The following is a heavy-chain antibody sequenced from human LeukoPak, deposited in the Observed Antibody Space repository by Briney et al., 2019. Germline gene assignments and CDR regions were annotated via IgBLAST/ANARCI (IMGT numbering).Heavy chain of an antibody. V-gene: IGHV3-48*03. D-gene: IGHD3-22*01. Sequence: GGSLRLSCAASGFTFSSYEMNWVRQAPGKGLEWVSYISSSGSTIYYADSVKGRFTISRDNSKNTLYLQMNSLRAEDTAVYYCAKDGLHHSNGPGWGMDVWGQGTTVTVSS. CDR2: ISSSGSTI. CDR3: AKDGLHHSNGPGWGMDV. J-gene: IGHJ6*02. CDR1: GFTFSSYE.